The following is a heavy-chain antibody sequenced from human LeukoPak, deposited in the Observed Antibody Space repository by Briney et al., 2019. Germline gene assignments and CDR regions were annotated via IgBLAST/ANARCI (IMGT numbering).Heavy chain of an antibody. CDR1: VFTFSSYA. V-gene: IGHV3-23*01. Sequence: PGGALRLSCAASVFTFSSYARSWVRQAPGKGLEWVSANNGSGGSTYYAACVKGRFTISRDNSKNTLYLQMNSLRAEDTAVYYCAKDEQWAYYYDSSGYPGLFDYWGQGTLVTVSS. D-gene: IGHD3-22*01. J-gene: IGHJ4*02. CDR3: AKDEQWAYYYDSSGYPGLFDY. CDR2: NNGSGGST.